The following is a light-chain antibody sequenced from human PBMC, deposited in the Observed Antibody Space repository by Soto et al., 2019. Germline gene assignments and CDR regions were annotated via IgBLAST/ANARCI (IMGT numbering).Light chain of an antibody. CDR2: KAS. Sequence: DIPMTQSPSTLSASVGDRVTITCRASQSINSWLAWYQQKPGKAPNLLIYKASSLQSGVPSRYSGSGSGTEFTLTISSLQPDDFATYYCQQYNSYPRTFGQGTKVEIK. CDR3: QQYNSYPRT. J-gene: IGKJ1*01. V-gene: IGKV1-5*03. CDR1: QSINSW.